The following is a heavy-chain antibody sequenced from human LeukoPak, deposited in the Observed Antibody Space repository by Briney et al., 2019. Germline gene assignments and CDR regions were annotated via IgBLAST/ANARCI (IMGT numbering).Heavy chain of an antibody. Sequence: SETLSLTCTVSGGSISSGGYYWSWIRQHPGKGLEWIGYIYHSGSTYYNPSLKSRVTISVDTSKNQFSLKLSSVTAADTAVYYCARIALWAGHDAFDIWGQGTMVTVSS. CDR3: ARIALWAGHDAFDI. CDR2: IYHSGST. CDR1: GGSISSGGYY. J-gene: IGHJ3*02. V-gene: IGHV4-31*03. D-gene: IGHD2-21*01.